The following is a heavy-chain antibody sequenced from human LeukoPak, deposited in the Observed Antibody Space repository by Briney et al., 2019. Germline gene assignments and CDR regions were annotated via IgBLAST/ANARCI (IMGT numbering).Heavy chain of an antibody. CDR2: ISYDGSNK. J-gene: IGHJ4*02. CDR3: ARVARFYGSGRPNPPDY. D-gene: IGHD3-10*01. CDR1: GFTFSSYA. Sequence: GGSLRLSCAASGFTFSSYAMHWVRQAPGKGLEWVAVISYDGSNKYYADSVKGRFTVSRDNAKNSLFLQMDSLRAEDTAVYYCARVARFYGSGRPNPPDYWGQGALVTVSS. V-gene: IGHV3-30-3*01.